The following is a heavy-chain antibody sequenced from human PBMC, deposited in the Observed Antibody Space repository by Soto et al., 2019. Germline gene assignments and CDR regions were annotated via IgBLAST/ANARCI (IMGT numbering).Heavy chain of an antibody. CDR3: AHSVPTTVTTSPFDY. V-gene: IGHV2-5*02. J-gene: IGHJ4*02. D-gene: IGHD4-17*01. CDR1: GFSLSTSGVG. CDR2: IYWDDDK. Sequence: QITLKESGPTLVKPTQTLTLTCTFSGFSLSTSGVGVGWIRQPPGKALEWLALIYWDDDKRYSPSLKSRLTITKDTSKNHVVLTMTNMDPVDTATDYCAHSVPTTVTTSPFDYWGQGTLVTVSS.